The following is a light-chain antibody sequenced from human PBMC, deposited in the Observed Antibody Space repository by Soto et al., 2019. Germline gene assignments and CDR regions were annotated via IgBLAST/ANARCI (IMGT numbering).Light chain of an antibody. J-gene: IGKJ1*01. Sequence: EIVMTQSPATLSVSPGERATLSCRASQSVSSNLAWYQQKPGQAPRLRIYGASTRATGIPARFSGSGSGTEFTLTISSLQSEDFAVDYCQQYNNWPRTFGQGTKVDI. CDR1: QSVSSN. CDR2: GAS. CDR3: QQYNNWPRT. V-gene: IGKV3-15*01.